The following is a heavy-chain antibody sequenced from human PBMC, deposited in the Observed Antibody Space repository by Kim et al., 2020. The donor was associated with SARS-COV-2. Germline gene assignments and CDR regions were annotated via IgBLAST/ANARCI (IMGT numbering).Heavy chain of an antibody. D-gene: IGHD3-3*01. CDR1: GYIFTDYF. J-gene: IGHJ6*02. CDR3: ARDEILRYSEWYLRGLDV. CDR2: INPKTGGT. V-gene: IGHV1-2*02. Sequence: ASVKVSCKTSGYIFTDYFIHWVRQAPGEGLKWMGWINPKTGGTNYAQKFKGRVTMTRDTSISTAYMELGRLRSDDTAVYYCARDEILRYSEWYLRGLDVWGQGTTVTVSS.